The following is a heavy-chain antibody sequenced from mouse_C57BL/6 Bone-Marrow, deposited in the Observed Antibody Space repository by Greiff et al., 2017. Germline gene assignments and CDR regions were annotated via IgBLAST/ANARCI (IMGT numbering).Heavy chain of an antibody. Sequence: VQLQQSGAELVRPGASVKLSCTASGFNITDYYMHWVKQRPEQGLEWIGRIDPEDGDTEYAPKFQGKATMTADTSSNTAYLQLSSLTSEDTAVYYCTTDYYGRSSWFAYWGQGTLVTVSA. D-gene: IGHD1-1*01. V-gene: IGHV14-1*01. CDR2: IDPEDGDT. CDR1: GFNITDYY. CDR3: TTDYYGRSSWFAY. J-gene: IGHJ3*01.